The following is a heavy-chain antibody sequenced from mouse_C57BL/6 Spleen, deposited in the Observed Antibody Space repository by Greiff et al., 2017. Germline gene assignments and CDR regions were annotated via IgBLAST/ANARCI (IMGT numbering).Heavy chain of an antibody. CDR3: AREGWVTTVVSSYWYFDV. D-gene: IGHD1-1*01. CDR1: GFSLTSYG. V-gene: IGHV2-2*01. CDR2: IWSGGST. Sequence: VKVEESGPGLVQPSQSLSITCTVSGFSLTSYGVHWVRQSPGKGLEWLGVIWSGGSTDYNAAFISRLSISKDNSKSQVFFKMNSLQADDTAIYYCAREGWVTTVVSSYWYFDVWGTGTTVTVSS. J-gene: IGHJ1*03.